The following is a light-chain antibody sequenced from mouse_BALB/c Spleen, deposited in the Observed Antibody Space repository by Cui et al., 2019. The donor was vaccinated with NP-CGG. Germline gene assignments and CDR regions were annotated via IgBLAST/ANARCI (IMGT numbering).Light chain of an antibody. Sequence: QAVVTQESALTTSPGETVTLTCRSSTGTVTTSNSANWVQEKPDHLFTGLIGGTNNRAPGVHARFSGSLIGDKAALTITGARTEDEAIYFCALWYSNHWVFGGGTKLTVL. CDR1: TGTVTTSNS. V-gene: IGLV1*01. J-gene: IGLJ1*01. CDR3: ALWYSNHWV. CDR2: GTN.